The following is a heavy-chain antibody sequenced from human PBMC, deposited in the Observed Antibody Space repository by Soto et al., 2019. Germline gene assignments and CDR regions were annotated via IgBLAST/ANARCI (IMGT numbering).Heavy chain of an antibody. J-gene: IGHJ4*02. D-gene: IGHD5-12*01. CDR3: ARDWNGYRDY. CDR2: INQDGSEK. CDR1: GFTFSGYW. Sequence: GGSLRLSCAVSGFTFSGYWMTWVRQAPGKGLEWVANINQDGSEKYFVDSVKGRFTISRDNAKNSLCLQMNSLRAEDTAVYYCARDWNGYRDYWGQGTLVTVSS. V-gene: IGHV3-7*05.